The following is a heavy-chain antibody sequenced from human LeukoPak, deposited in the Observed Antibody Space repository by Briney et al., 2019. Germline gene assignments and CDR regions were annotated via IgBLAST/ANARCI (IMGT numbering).Heavy chain of an antibody. V-gene: IGHV4-39*07. D-gene: IGHD3-22*01. CDR3: ARESITMIVVVFDYFDY. CDR2: IYYSGST. Sequence: SETLSLTCTVSGGSISSSSYYWGWIRQPPGKGLEWIGSIYYSGSTYYNPSLKSRVTISVDTSKNQFSLKLSSVTAADTAVYYCARESITMIVVVFDYFDYWGQGTLVTVSS. CDR1: GGSISSSSYY. J-gene: IGHJ4*02.